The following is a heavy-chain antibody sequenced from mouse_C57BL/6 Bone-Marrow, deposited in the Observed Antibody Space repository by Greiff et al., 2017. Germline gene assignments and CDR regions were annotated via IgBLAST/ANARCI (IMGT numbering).Heavy chain of an antibody. J-gene: IGHJ2*01. CDR2: ISDGGSYT. V-gene: IGHV5-4*03. CDR1: GFTFSSYA. D-gene: IGHD2-10*02. CDR3: ARVYGNYNDYFDY. Sequence: DVKLQESGGGLVKPGGSLKLSCAASGFTFSSYAMSWVRQTPEKRLEWVATISDGGSYTYYPDNLKGRFTISRDNAKNNLYLQMSHLKSEDTAMYYCARVYGNYNDYFDYWGQGTTLTVSS.